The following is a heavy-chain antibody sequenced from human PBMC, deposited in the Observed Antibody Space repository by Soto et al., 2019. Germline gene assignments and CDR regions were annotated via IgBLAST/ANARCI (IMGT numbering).Heavy chain of an antibody. CDR3: ARFCALAYDSSGYYLFDY. Sequence: PSETLSLTCTVSGGSISSYYWSWIRQPPGKGLEWIGYIYYSGSTNYNPSLKSRVTISVDTSKNQFSLELSSVTAADTAVYYCARFCALAYDSSGYYLFDYWGQGTLVTVSS. CDR1: GGSISSYY. V-gene: IGHV4-59*01. CDR2: IYYSGST. D-gene: IGHD3-22*01. J-gene: IGHJ4*02.